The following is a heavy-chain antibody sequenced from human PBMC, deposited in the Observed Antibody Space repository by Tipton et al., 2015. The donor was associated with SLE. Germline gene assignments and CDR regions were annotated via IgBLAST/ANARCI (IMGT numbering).Heavy chain of an antibody. V-gene: IGHV4-34*01. Sequence: TLSLTCAVYGGSFSGYYWSWIRQPPGKGLEWIGEINHSGSTNYNPSLKSRVTISVDTSKNQFSLKLSSVTAADTAVYYCARALRGHYDPYGDVWGKGTTVTVSS. J-gene: IGHJ6*04. CDR2: INHSGST. CDR3: ARALRGHYDPYGDV. CDR1: GGSFSGYY. D-gene: IGHD3-22*01.